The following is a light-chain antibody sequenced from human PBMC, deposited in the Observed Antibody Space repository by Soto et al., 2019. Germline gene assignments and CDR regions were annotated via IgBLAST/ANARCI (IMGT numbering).Light chain of an antibody. CDR2: SNN. Sequence: QSVLTQPPSASGTPGQRVTISCSGSSSNIGSNTVNWYQQLPGTAPKLLIYSNNQRPSGVPDRFSGSKSGTSASLAISGLQSEDEADYYSAAWDDSLNGVVFGRGTKLTVL. V-gene: IGLV1-44*01. J-gene: IGLJ2*01. CDR3: AAWDDSLNGVV. CDR1: SSNIGSNT.